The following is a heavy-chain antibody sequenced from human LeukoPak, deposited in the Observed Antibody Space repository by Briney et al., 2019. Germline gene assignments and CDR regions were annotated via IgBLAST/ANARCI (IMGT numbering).Heavy chain of an antibody. Sequence: ASVKVSCKASGYTFTSYDINWVRQATGQGLEWMGWMNPNSGNTGYAQKFQGRVTMTRNTSISTAYMELSSLRSEDTAVYYCATRVSGRYVTLNWNEEDLWGQETLVTVSS. CDR2: MNPNSGNT. V-gene: IGHV1-8*01. CDR1: GYTFTSYD. J-gene: IGHJ4*02. D-gene: IGHD1-1*01. CDR3: ATRVSGRYVTLNWNEEDL.